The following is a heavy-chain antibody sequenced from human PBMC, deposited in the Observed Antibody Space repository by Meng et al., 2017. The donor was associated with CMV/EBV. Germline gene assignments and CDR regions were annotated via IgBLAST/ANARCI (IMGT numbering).Heavy chain of an antibody. CDR1: FIHSA. J-gene: IGHJ4*02. Sequence: FIHSAVPWIRPASGQGLEWVGRIRSTPHNYATAYAASLKGRITIFRDDSKNTVYLQMNSLKIEDTAVYYCTSRYYYDSSESYSGFDYWGQGTLVTVSS. CDR2: IRSTPHNYAT. CDR3: TSRYYYDSSESYSGFDY. D-gene: IGHD3-22*01. V-gene: IGHV3-73*01.